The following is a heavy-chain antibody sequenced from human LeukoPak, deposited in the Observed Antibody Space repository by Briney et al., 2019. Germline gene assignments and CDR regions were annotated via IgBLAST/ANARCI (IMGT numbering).Heavy chain of an antibody. CDR1: GGSISSGSYY. D-gene: IGHD2-15*01. Sequence: PSETLSLTCSVSGGSISSGSYYWSWIRQPAGKGLEWIGRIYTSGSTNYNPSLKSRVTISVDRSKNQFSLKLSSVTAADTAVYYCARDGPIGPWGQGTLVTVSS. CDR2: IYTSGST. CDR3: ARDGPIGP. J-gene: IGHJ4*02. V-gene: IGHV4-61*02.